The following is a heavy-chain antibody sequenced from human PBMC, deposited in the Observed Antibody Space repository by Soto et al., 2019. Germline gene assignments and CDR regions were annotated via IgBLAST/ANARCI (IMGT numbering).Heavy chain of an antibody. Sequence: WGSPRPSGAASGFTFRSFTMNWVRQDPGQGLEWVSTSSSNIAYIYYTDALRGRLSISGDNAKNSLHLKMNSLRAEDTAVYYCPRDASGDNRARGCLERWGTGTL. CDR1: GFTFRSFT. D-gene: IGHD1-1*01. J-gene: IGHJ1*01. CDR2: SSSNIAYI. V-gene: IGHV3-21*01. CDR3: PRDASGDNRARGCLER.